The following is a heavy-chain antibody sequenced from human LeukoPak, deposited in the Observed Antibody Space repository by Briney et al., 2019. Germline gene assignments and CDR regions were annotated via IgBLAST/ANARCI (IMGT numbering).Heavy chain of an antibody. CDR1: GCSFRRFS. V-gene: IGHV3-48*01. J-gene: IGHJ3*01. CDR3: ARDHLWAFDV. CDR2: VNFAGDVI. Sequence: GGSLTLSFPASGCSFRRFSMNGLGQPPGKGLDWVSYVNFAGDVIWYAGSVKGRFTICGDNAKNSLDLQMNSLRADDTAIYYCARDHLWAFDVWGQGTLVTVSS. D-gene: IGHD3-10*01.